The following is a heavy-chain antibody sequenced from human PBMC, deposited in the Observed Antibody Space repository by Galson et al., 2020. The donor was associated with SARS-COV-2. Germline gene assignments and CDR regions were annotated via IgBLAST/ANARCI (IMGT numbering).Heavy chain of an antibody. CDR3: ARPEQQLGFLIDY. CDR1: GGSISSSSYY. Sequence: ASETLSLTCTVSGGSISSSSYYWGWIRQPPGKGLEWIGSIYYSGSTYYNPSLKSRVTISGDTSKNQFSLKLSSVTAADTAVYYCARPEQQLGFLIDYWGQGTLVTVSS. D-gene: IGHD6-13*01. V-gene: IGHV4-39*01. J-gene: IGHJ4*02. CDR2: IYYSGST.